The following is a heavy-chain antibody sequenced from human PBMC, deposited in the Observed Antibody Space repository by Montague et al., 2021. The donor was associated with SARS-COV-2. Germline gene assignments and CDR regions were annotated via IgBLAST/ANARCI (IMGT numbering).Heavy chain of an antibody. CDR2: IYYSGST. Sequence: SETLSLTCTVSGGSISGYYWSWIRQPPGKGLEWIGYIYYSGSTKYNPSLKSRVSVSVDRAKNQFSLKLSSVTAADTAVYYCARLLRSCTNGVCRTYHYYAMDVWGQGTTVTVSS. CDR3: ARLLRSCTNGVCRTYHYYAMDV. J-gene: IGHJ6*02. V-gene: IGHV4-59*01. CDR1: GGSISGYY. D-gene: IGHD2-8*01.